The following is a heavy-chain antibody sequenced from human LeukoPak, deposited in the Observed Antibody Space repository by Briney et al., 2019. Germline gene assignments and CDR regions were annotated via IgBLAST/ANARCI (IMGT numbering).Heavy chain of an antibody. V-gene: IGHV5-51*01. CDR1: GYTFNNYW. CDR2: ISPRDSDT. J-gene: IGHJ4*02. CDR3: ARSPREIDY. Sequence: GGSPKILWNGSGYTFNNYWIGRVRQMPGKGLVSMGIISPRDSDTRYSPSFQAQVTTTADKSINTAYLQWSSLKASDTATEYGARSPREIDYWGQGTRVTVSS.